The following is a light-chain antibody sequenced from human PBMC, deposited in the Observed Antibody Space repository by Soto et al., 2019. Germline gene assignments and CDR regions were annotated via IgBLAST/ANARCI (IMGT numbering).Light chain of an antibody. CDR3: SSYTRSTSYV. CDR1: TSDVGGYNR. V-gene: IGLV2-14*01. CDR2: EVS. J-gene: IGLJ1*01. Sequence: QSVLTQSASVFGSPGQSITISCTGTTSDVGGYNRVSWYQQHPGKAPKLIIYEVSNRPSGVSNRFSGSKSGNTASLTISGLQAEDESDYYCSSYTRSTSYVFGTGTKLTVL.